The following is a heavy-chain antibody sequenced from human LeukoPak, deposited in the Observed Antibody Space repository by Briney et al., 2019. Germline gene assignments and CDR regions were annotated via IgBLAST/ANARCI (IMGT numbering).Heavy chain of an antibody. Sequence: GGSLRLSYAASGFTFDDYSMHWVRQGPGKGLEWVSLITWDGETYYADSVKGRVTIFRDNSKDPLYLQMNSLRTEDAALYYCARGMFRKIYYHGMDVWGQGTTVTVSS. D-gene: IGHD3-10*01. CDR3: ARGMFRKIYYHGMDV. CDR2: ITWDGET. CDR1: GFTFDDYS. J-gene: IGHJ6*02. V-gene: IGHV3-43*01.